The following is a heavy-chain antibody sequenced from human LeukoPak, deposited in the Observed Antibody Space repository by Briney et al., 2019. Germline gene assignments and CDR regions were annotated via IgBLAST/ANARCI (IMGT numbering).Heavy chain of an antibody. V-gene: IGHV4-39*07. CDR1: GGSISSSSYY. J-gene: IGHJ4*02. D-gene: IGHD1-14*01. CDR2: IYYSGST. Sequence: SETLSLTCTVSGGSISSSSYYWGWIRQPPGKGLEWIGSIYYSGSTYYNPSLKSRVTISVDTSKNQFSLKLSPVTAADTAVYYCARITGIPSPSEFDYWGQGTLVTVSS. CDR3: ARITGIPSPSEFDY.